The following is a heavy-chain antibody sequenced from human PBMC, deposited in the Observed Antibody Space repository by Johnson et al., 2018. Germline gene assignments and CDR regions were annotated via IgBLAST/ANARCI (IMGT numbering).Heavy chain of an antibody. CDR2: IYYSGST. D-gene: IGHD1-26*01. J-gene: IGHJ4*02. V-gene: IGHV4-39*01. CDR1: GGSISSSSYY. CDR3: ARLGAGIDDSVFDY. Sequence: QVQLQQWGAGLLKPSETLSLTCTVSGGSISSSSYYWGWIRQPPGKGLEWIGSIYYSGSTYYNPSLKSRVTISVDTSKNRFSLKLGSVTAAGTAVYYCARLGAGIDDSVFDYWGQGTLVTVSS.